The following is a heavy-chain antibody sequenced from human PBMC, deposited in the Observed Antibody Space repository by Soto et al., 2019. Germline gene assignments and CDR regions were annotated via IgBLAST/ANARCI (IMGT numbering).Heavy chain of an antibody. CDR1: GYTFSTYY. J-gene: IGHJ4*02. CDR2: INPSGGST. Sequence: ASVKVSCKASGYTFSTYYMHWVRQAPGQGYEWMGIINPSGGSTTYAQKFQGRVTMTRDTSTTTVYMELSSLKSEDTAVYYCARYDYNGYYFDDWGQGTLVTVDS. CDR3: ARYDYNGYYFDD. V-gene: IGHV1-46*01. D-gene: IGHD4-4*01.